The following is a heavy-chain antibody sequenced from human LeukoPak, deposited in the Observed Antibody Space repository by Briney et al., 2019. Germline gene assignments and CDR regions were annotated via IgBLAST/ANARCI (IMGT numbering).Heavy chain of an antibody. CDR1: GYSFASFW. CDR3: ARGGIGAVGAFYFDY. V-gene: IGHV5-51*01. J-gene: IGHJ4*02. Sequence: GESPKISCKGFGYSFASFWIGWVRQMPGKGLGWMGIIYPGSSNTRHSPSFQGQVTISADKSISTAYLQWSSLKASDTAMYFCARGGIGAVGAFYFDYWGQGTLVTVSS. D-gene: IGHD6-19*01. CDR2: IYPGSSNT.